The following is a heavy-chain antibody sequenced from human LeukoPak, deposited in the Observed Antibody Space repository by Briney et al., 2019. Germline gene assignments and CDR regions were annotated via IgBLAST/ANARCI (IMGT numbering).Heavy chain of an antibody. D-gene: IGHD3-22*01. J-gene: IGHJ4*02. CDR1: GFTFDDYA. Sequence: PGGSLRLSCAASGFTFDDYAMHWVRQAPGKGLEWVSLISGDGGSTYYADSVKGRFTISRDNSKNSLYLQMNSLRTEDTALYYCAKDTPPEDYYDSSGYYRHFDYWGQGTLVTASS. CDR2: ISGDGGST. V-gene: IGHV3-43*02. CDR3: AKDTPPEDYYDSSGYYRHFDY.